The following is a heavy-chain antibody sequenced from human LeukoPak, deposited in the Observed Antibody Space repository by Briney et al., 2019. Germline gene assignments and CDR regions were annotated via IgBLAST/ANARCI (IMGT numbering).Heavy chain of an antibody. CDR2: INWNGGRT. CDR1: GFTFDDYD. J-gene: IGHJ4*02. D-gene: IGHD6-19*01. V-gene: IGHV3-20*04. CDR3: ARVSDISVAAYFDY. Sequence: GGSLRLSCAGSGFTFDDYDMTWVRQAPGEGLEWVSSINWNGGRTYYADSVKGRFTISRDNAKNSLYLQMHSLRAEDTALYYCARVSDISVAAYFDYWGQGTLVTVSS.